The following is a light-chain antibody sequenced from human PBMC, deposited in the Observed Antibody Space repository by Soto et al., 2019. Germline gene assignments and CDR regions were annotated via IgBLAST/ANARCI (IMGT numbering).Light chain of an antibody. J-gene: IGKJ4*01. CDR1: HTVANF. V-gene: IGKV3-11*01. CDR3: QQRSNWPPT. CDR2: DVS. Sequence: DTVLIQSPATLSLSPGERATLSCRASHTVANFLAWYQHKAGQAPRLLIYDVSNRATGIPARFSGSGSGTDFTLTISSLDPDDFAVYYCQQRSNWPPTFGGGTKVDIK.